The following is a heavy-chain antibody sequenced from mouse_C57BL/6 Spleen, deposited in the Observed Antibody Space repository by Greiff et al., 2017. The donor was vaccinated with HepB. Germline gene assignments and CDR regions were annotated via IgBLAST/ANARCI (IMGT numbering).Heavy chain of an antibody. J-gene: IGHJ4*01. D-gene: IGHD1-1*01. CDR2: IYPGSGNT. CDR1: GYTFTDYY. Sequence: QVHVKQSGAELVRPGASVKLSCKASGYTFTDYYINWVKPRPGPGLEWIARIYPGSGNTNYNEKFKGKATLTAEKSSSTAYMPLSSLTSVDSAVYFSASHGSSVYAMVYWVQGTSVTGSS. CDR3: ASHGSSVYAMVY. V-gene: IGHV1-76*01.